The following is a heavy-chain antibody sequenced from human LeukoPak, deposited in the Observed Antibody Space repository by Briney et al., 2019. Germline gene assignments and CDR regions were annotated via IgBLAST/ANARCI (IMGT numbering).Heavy chain of an antibody. CDR3: ARVVVAATRYHFDY. V-gene: IGHV3-48*03. CDR1: GFTFSSYE. CDR2: ISSSGSTI. Sequence: PGGSLRLSCAASGFTFSSYEMNWVRQAPGKGLEWVSYISSSGSTIYYADSVKGRFTISRDNAKNSLYLQMNSLRAEDTAVYYCARVVVAATRYHFDYWGQGTLVTVSS. J-gene: IGHJ4*02. D-gene: IGHD2-15*01.